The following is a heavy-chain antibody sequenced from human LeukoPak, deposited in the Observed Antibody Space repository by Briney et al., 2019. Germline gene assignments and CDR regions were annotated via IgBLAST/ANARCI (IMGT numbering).Heavy chain of an antibody. CDR3: ARAGDSGNLA. CDR1: GYTFTGYY. V-gene: IGHV1-2*02. Sequence: ASVKLFCRSCGYTFTGYYMLWVRQAPARGLEWLGWINSHSGGTNYAQDFHDRVIMTRDTSIITAYEEQVRLRSDDTAVYYCARAGDSGNLAWGQGNLVTVSS. D-gene: IGHD1-26*01. CDR2: INSHSGGT. J-gene: IGHJ5*02.